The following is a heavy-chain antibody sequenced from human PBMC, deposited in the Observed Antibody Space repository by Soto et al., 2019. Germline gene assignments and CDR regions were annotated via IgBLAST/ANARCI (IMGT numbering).Heavy chain of an antibody. CDR3: ARGNDSSGYYCGAYCCCGMAV. J-gene: IGHJ6*02. V-gene: IGHV3-30-3*01. CDR2: ISYDGSNK. Sequence: QVQLVESGGGVVQPGRSLRLSCAASGFTFSSYAMHWVRQAPGKGLEWVAVISYDGSNKYYADSVKGRFTISRDNSKNTLYLQMNGLRAGDAAVYYCARGNDSSGYYCGAYCCCGMAVWGQGTKVTVSS. CDR1: GFTFSSYA. D-gene: IGHD3-22*01.